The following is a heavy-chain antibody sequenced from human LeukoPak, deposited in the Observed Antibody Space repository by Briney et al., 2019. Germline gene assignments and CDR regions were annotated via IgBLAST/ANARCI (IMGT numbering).Heavy chain of an antibody. CDR1: GFTFSSYA. V-gene: IGHV3-23*01. D-gene: IGHD1-26*01. CDR2: IRDSGSST. J-gene: IGHJ4*02. Sequence: GRSLRLSCAASGFTFSSYAMSWVRQAPGKGLEWVSAIRDSGSSTHYADSVKGRFTTSRDNSKNTLFLQMNSLRAEDTAIYYCAKYGPQDSGSSHFDYWGQGALVTVSS. CDR3: AKYGPQDSGSSHFDY.